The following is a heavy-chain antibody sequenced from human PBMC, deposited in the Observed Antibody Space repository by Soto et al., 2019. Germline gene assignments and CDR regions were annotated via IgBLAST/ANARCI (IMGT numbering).Heavy chain of an antibody. CDR3: ASGVYGDYGLGMDV. Sequence: QVQLVQSGAEVKKPGSSVKVSCKASGGTFSSYAISWVRQAPGQGLEWMGGIIPIFGTANYAQKFQGRVTITADESTSRAYMELSSLRSGDTAVYYCASGVYGDYGLGMDVWGQGTTVTVSS. CDR1: GGTFSSYA. CDR2: IIPIFGTA. V-gene: IGHV1-69*12. J-gene: IGHJ6*02. D-gene: IGHD4-17*01.